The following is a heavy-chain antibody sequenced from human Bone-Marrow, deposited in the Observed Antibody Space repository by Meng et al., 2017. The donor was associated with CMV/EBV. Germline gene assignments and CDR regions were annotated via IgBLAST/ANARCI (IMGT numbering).Heavy chain of an antibody. CDR2: IYYSGST. CDR1: GGTISSYA. Sequence: SETLSLTCTVSGGTISSYAWSWIRQPPGKGLEWIGYIYYSGSTNYNPYLKSRVTISVDTSKNQFSLKLSSVTAADTAVYYCARNQAYYDFWSGYQHYYYGMDVWGQGTTVTVSS. D-gene: IGHD3-3*01. V-gene: IGHV4-59*01. J-gene: IGHJ6*02. CDR3: ARNQAYYDFWSGYQHYYYGMDV.